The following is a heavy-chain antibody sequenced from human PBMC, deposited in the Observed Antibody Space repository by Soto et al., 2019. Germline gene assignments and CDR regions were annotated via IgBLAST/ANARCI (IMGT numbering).Heavy chain of an antibody. Sequence: GGSLRLSCAASGFTFGNAWINWVRQAPGKGLEWVGRIKSKTDGGTPDFAAPVKGRFAISRDDSNNMVYLQMNSLKIEDTAVYYCTTDSYSTIIRDRFDYWGHGTLVTVSS. CDR1: GFTFGNAW. V-gene: IGHV3-15*07. CDR3: TTDSYSTIIRDRFDY. D-gene: IGHD2-8*01. CDR2: IKSKTDGGTP. J-gene: IGHJ4*01.